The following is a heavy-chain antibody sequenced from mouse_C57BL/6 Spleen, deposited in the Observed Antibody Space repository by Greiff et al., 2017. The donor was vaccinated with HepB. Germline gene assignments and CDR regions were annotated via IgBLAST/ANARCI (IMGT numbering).Heavy chain of an antibody. CDR3: ASYYYYFDY. Sequence: EVQLVESGGGLVKPGGSLKLSCSASGFTFSSYTMSWVRQTPEKRLEWVATISGGGGNTYYPDSVKGRFTISRDNAKNTLYLQMSSLRSEDTALYYCASYYYYFDYWGQGTTLTVSS. J-gene: IGHJ2*01. CDR1: GFTFSSYT. D-gene: IGHD1-1*01. CDR2: ISGGGGNT. V-gene: IGHV5-9*01.